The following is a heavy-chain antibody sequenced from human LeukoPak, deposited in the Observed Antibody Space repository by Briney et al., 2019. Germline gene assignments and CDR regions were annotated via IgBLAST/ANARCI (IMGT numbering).Heavy chain of an antibody. CDR3: ARVVPGYSSGWYFDI. CDR2: IYYSGST. CDR1: GGSISSGDYY. Sequence: SQTLSLTCTVSGGSISSGDYYWSWIRQPPGKGLEWIGYIYYSGSTYYNPSLKSRVTISVDTSKNQFSLRLSSVTAADTAVYYCARVVPGYSSGWYFDIWGQGTMVTVSS. D-gene: IGHD6-19*01. J-gene: IGHJ3*02. V-gene: IGHV4-30-4*01.